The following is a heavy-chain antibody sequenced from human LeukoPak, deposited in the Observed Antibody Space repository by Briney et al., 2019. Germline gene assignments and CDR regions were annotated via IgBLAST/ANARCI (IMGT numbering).Heavy chain of an antibody. CDR1: GFTFSGSA. D-gene: IGHD4-23*01. CDR3: TRTGYSTVVTSAYYYYMDV. J-gene: IGHJ6*03. V-gene: IGHV3-73*01. Sequence: PGGSLRLSCAASGFTFSGSAMHWVRQASGKGLEWVGRIRSKADSYATAYAASVKGRFTISRDDSKNTAYLQMNSLKTEDTAVYYCTRTGYSTVVTSAYYYYMDVWGKGTTVSVS. CDR2: IRSKADSYAT.